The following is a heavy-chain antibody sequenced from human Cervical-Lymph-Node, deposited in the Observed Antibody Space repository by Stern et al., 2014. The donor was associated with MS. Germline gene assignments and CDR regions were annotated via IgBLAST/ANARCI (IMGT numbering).Heavy chain of an antibody. V-gene: IGHV3-30*18. J-gene: IGHJ4*02. CDR3: ANAAALSCRSPSCYKAFEY. CDR1: GFSFSTSG. Sequence: QVQLVQSGGGVVQPGRSLRLSCAASGFSFSTSGMHWVRQAPGKGLDWGAVISYDGSDKYYGDSVKGRFTISRDNCKNTVYLQMNSLRAEDTAVYYCANAAALSCRSPSCYKAFEYWGQGILVTVSS. D-gene: IGHD2-2*02. CDR2: ISYDGSDK.